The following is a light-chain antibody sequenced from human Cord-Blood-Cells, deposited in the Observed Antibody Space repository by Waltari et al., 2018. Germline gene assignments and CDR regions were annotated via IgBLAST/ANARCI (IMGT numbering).Light chain of an antibody. J-gene: IGLJ3*02. V-gene: IGLV2-23*01. Sequence: QSALTQPASVSGSPGQSITISCTGTSSDVGSYNLVSWYQQHPGKAPKLMIYEGSKRHSGVSNRFSGSKSGNTASLTISGLQAEDEADYYCCSYAGSSTSWVFGGGTKLTVL. CDR1: SSDVGSYNL. CDR2: EGS. CDR3: CSYAGSSTSWV.